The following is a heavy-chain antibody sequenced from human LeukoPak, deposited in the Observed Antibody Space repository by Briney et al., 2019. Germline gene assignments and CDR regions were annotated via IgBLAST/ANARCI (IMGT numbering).Heavy chain of an antibody. V-gene: IGHV3-53*01. CDR2: IYSGGTT. Sequence: GGSLRLSCAASGFTVSSNYMSWVRQAPGKGLEWVSVIYSGGTTYYADSVKGRFTISRDNTKNTLYLQMNSLRAEDTAVYYCAKDYYDSSGYSSGIGYWGQGTLVTVSS. CDR1: GFTVSSNY. J-gene: IGHJ4*02. CDR3: AKDYYDSSGYSSGIGY. D-gene: IGHD3-22*01.